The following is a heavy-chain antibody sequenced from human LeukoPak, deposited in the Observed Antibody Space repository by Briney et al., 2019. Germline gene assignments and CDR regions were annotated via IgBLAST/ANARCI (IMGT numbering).Heavy chain of an antibody. CDR2: IYTSGNT. CDR1: GGSISSSNW. Sequence: SGTLSLTCAVSGGSISSSNWWSWVRQPPGKGLEWIGRIYTSGNTNYNPSLKSRVTLSVDTSKNQFSLKLSSVTAADTAVYYCAREQRDIGISDYFDYWGQGTLVTVSS. D-gene: IGHD2-15*01. CDR3: AREQRDIGISDYFDY. V-gene: IGHV4-4*02. J-gene: IGHJ4*02.